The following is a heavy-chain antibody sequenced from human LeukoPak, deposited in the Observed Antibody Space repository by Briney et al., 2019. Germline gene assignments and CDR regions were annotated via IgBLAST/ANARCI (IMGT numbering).Heavy chain of an antibody. CDR2: IYPGDSDT. CDR1: GYSFTTNW. Sequence: GESLKISCKGSGYSFTTNWIGWVRQMPGKGLGWMGVIYPGDSDTRYDPSFQGQVTISADKSISTAHLQWSSLRASDTAMYYCARYGENNFDYWGQGTLVTVSP. D-gene: IGHD4-17*01. J-gene: IGHJ4*02. CDR3: ARYGENNFDY. V-gene: IGHV5-51*01.